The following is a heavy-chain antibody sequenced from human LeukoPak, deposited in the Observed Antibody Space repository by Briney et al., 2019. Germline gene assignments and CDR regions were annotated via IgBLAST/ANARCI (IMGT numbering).Heavy chain of an antibody. V-gene: IGHV3-20*04. CDR1: GFTFDDYG. CDR2: INWNGGST. Sequence: GGSLRLSCVASGFTFDDYGMSWVRQAPGKGLEWVSGINWNGGSTGYADSVKGRFTISRDNAKNSLYLQMNSLRAEDTALYYCARGNDYSNYVLYYYYMDVWGKGTTVTVSS. CDR3: ARGNDYSNYVLYYYYMDV. J-gene: IGHJ6*03. D-gene: IGHD4-11*01.